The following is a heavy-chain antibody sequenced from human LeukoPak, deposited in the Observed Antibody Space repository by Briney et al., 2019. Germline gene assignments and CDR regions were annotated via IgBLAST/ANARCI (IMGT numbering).Heavy chain of an antibody. Sequence: PGGSLRLSCAASGFNFGSYSMTWVRQAPGKGLEWVLVISADSATTFYADSVKGRFTISRDNAKNTVFLQMSSLRAEDTALYYCARKSASGNYPLDYWGQGTLVTVSS. CDR3: ARKSASGNYPLDY. V-gene: IGHV3-23*01. J-gene: IGHJ4*02. CDR2: ISADSATT. D-gene: IGHD3-10*01. CDR1: GFNFGSYS.